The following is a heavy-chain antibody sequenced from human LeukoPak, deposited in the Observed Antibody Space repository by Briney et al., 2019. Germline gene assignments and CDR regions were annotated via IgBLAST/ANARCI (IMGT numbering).Heavy chain of an antibody. CDR2: IWNDGSNI. J-gene: IGHJ4*02. D-gene: IGHD5-12*01. CDR1: GFTFSTYA. Sequence: PGGSLRLSCAASGFTFSTYAMHWVRQAPGKGLEWVAFIWNDGSNIYYADSVKGRFTISRDDSKNTVYLQMDSLRADDTAVYYCARSLSGFSGDDYTLWGQGTLVTVSS. V-gene: IGHV3-33*01. CDR3: ARSLSGFSGDDYTL.